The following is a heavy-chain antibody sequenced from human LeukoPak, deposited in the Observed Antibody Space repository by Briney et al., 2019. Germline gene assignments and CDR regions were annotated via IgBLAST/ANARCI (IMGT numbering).Heavy chain of an antibody. CDR2: IIPIFGTA. CDR3: ARVYDTAMAYFDY. Sequence: ASVKVSCKASGGTFSSYAISWVRQAPGQGLEWMGGIIPIFGTANYAQKFQGRVTITADESMSTAYMELSSLRSEDTAVYYCARVYDTAMAYFDYWGQGTLVTVSS. CDR1: GGTFSSYA. D-gene: IGHD5-18*01. V-gene: IGHV1-69*13. J-gene: IGHJ4*02.